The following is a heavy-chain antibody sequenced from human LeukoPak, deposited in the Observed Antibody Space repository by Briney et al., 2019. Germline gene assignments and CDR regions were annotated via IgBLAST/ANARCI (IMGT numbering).Heavy chain of an antibody. V-gene: IGHV3-23*01. D-gene: IGHD6-19*01. CDR3: AKDSGWYPEGAFDI. Sequence: EPGGSLRLSCAASGFTFSDYAISWVRQAPGKGLEWVSAISGSGGSTYYADSVKGRFTISRDNSKNTLYLQMNSLRAEDTAVYYCAKDSGWYPEGAFDIWGQGTMVTVSS. CDR2: ISGSGGST. J-gene: IGHJ3*02. CDR1: GFTFSDYA.